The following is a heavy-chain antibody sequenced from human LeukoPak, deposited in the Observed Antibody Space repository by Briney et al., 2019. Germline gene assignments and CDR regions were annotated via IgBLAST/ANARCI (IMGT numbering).Heavy chain of an antibody. Sequence: PGGSLRLSCAASGFTFSSYWMSWVRQAPGKGLEWVSYISTSGSTTYYADSVKGRFTISRDNAKNSLYLQMNSLRADDTAIYYCARGPRESLNWGQGTLVTVSS. V-gene: IGHV3-48*01. CDR2: ISTSGSTT. CDR3: ARGPRESLN. D-gene: IGHD3-16*01. J-gene: IGHJ4*02. CDR1: GFTFSSYW.